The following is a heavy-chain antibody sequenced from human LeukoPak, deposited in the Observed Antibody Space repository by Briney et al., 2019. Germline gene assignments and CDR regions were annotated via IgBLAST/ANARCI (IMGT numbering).Heavy chain of an antibody. J-gene: IGHJ3*01. D-gene: IGHD6-13*01. Sequence: SETLSLTCTVSGVSISSYYWSWIRQPPGKGLDWFGYIYYSGSTNYNPSLKSRVTISLDTSKNQFSLKLSSVTAADTAVYYCARHDGSSWYYAFDVWGQGTMVTVSS. V-gene: IGHV4-59*08. CDR3: ARHDGSSWYYAFDV. CDR1: GVSISSYY. CDR2: IYYSGST.